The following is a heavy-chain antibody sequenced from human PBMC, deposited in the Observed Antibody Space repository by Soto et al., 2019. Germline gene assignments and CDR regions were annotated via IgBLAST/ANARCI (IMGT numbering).Heavy chain of an antibody. CDR1: GVSITPYF. D-gene: IGHD3-3*01. CDR2: IYASGRT. J-gene: IGHJ2*01. V-gene: IGHV4-4*07. CDR3: ARHFGVGPSLDQYYFDI. Sequence: QVQLQESGPGLVKPSETLSLTCTVSGVSITPYFWSWIRQPAGKAPEWVGHIYASGRTTYNPSLKSRVPMFVSRPQGFLRLTSVTGAETAVYYCARHFGVGPSLDQYYFDIWGRGALGTFSS.